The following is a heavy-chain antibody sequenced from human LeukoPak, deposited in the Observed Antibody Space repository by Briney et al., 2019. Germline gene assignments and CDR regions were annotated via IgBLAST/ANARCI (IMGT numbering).Heavy chain of an antibody. V-gene: IGHV4-34*01. Sequence: SETLSLTCAVYGGSFSGYYWSWIRQPPGKGREWIGEINHSGSTNYNPSLKSRVTISVDTSKNQFSLKLSSVTAADTAVYYCAMDYYYDTSGAAFQHWGQGTLVTVSS. CDR3: AMDYYYDTSGAAFQH. CDR1: GGSFSGYY. CDR2: INHSGST. D-gene: IGHD3-22*01. J-gene: IGHJ1*01.